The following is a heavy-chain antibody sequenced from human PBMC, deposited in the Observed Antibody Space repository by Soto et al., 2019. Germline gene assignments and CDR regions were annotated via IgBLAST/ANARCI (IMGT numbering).Heavy chain of an antibody. CDR2: ISSSSSYI. CDR3: ARDKDDFWSGLAYYYYGMDV. V-gene: IGHV3-21*01. J-gene: IGHJ6*02. D-gene: IGHD3-3*01. CDR1: GFTFISYS. Sequence: GGSLRLSCASSGFTFISYSMNWVRQAPGKVLEWVSSISSSSSYIYYADSVKGRFTISRDNAKNSLYLQMNSLRAEDTAVYYCARDKDDFWSGLAYYYYGMDVWGQGTTVTVSS.